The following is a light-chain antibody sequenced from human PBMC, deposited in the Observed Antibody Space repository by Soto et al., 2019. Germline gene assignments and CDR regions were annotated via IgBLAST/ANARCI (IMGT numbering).Light chain of an antibody. Sequence: EIVMTQSPATLSVSPGERATLSCRASQSVSSNLAWYQQKPGQAPRLLIYRASTRATGIPARFSGSGSGTEFTLTISSLQSEDFAVYYCQHYNTWPWTFGQGTKVDI. CDR1: QSVSSN. CDR3: QHYNTWPWT. J-gene: IGKJ1*01. CDR2: RAS. V-gene: IGKV3-15*01.